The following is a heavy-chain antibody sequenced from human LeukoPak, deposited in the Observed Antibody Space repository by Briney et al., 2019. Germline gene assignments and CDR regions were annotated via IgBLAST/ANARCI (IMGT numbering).Heavy chain of an antibody. D-gene: IGHD5-18*01. CDR3: AREIDSYGYGFPSFDY. Sequence: ASVKVSCKASGYTFTSYAMNWVRQAPGQGLEWMGWINTNTGNPTYAQGFTGRFVFSLDTSVSTAYLQISSLKAEDTAEYYCAREIDSYGYGFPSFDYWGQGTLVTVSS. CDR2: INTNTGNP. CDR1: GYTFTSYA. V-gene: IGHV7-4-1*02. J-gene: IGHJ4*02.